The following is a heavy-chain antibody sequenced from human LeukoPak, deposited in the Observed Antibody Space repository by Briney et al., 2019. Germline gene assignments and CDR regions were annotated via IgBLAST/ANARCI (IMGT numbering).Heavy chain of an antibody. CDR3: ARDRQCGY. V-gene: IGHV1-18*04. CDR1: GSRFTCNV. D-gene: IGHD2-21*01. Sequence: ASVTLTFKSSGSRFTCNVNAWSRQPHGQGLEWMGWISPYNGNTNYAPKLQGRVTMTTDTATSTAYMELTSLTSDDTAVYYCARDRQCGYWGQGTLVTVSS. CDR2: ISPYNGNT. J-gene: IGHJ4*02.